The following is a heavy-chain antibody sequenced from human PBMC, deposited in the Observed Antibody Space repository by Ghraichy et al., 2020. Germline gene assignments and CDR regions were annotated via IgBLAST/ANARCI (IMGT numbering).Heavy chain of an antibody. J-gene: IGHJ2*01. CDR3: SRATNEDTVSTIASRWYFDL. D-gene: IGHD5/OR15-5a*01. CDR1: GGSISSHY. V-gene: IGHV4-59*11. CDR2: IYYSENT. Sequence: ETLSLTCTVSGGSISSHYWSWIRQPPGKGLEWIGYIYYSENTDYSPSLRSRVTISVDTSKNQVSLKLTSLTAADTAVYYCSRATNEDTVSTIASRWYFDLWGRGTLVTVSS.